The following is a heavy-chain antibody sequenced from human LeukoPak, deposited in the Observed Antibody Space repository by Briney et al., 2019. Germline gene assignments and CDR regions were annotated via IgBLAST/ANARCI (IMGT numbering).Heavy chain of an antibody. Sequence: SETLSLTCAVSGGSISSSNWWSWVRQTPGKGMEWIGEIYHSGSTNYNPSLKSRVTISVDKSKNQFSLKLSSVTAADTAVYYCARDPGQQPYFDYWGQGTLVTVSS. CDR1: GGSISSSNW. CDR2: IYHSGST. V-gene: IGHV4-4*02. J-gene: IGHJ4*02. CDR3: ARDPGQQPYFDY. D-gene: IGHD6-13*01.